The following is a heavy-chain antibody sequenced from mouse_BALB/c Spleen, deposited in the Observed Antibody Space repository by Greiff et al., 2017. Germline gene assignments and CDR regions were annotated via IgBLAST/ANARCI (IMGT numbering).Heavy chain of an antibody. J-gene: IGHJ3*01. V-gene: IGHV1-20*02. D-gene: IGHD2-1*01. Sequence: EVKLMESGPELVKPGASVKISCKASGYSFTGYFMNWVMQSHGKSLEWIGRINPYNGDTFYNQKFKGKATLTVDKSSSTAHMELRSLASEDSAVYYCARARNYDTWFAYWGQGTLVTVSA. CDR2: INPYNGDT. CDR3: ARARNYDTWFAY. CDR1: GYSFTGYF.